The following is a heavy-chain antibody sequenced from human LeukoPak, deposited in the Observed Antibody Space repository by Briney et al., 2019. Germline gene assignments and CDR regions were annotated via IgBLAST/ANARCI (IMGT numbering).Heavy chain of an antibody. V-gene: IGHV3-21*01. CDR3: ARGIGVVAARSGPFDI. J-gene: IGHJ3*02. CDR2: ISSSSSYI. D-gene: IGHD6-6*01. CDR1: GFTFSSYS. Sequence: PGGSLRLSCAASGFTFSSYSMNWVRQAPGKGLEWVSSISSSSSYIYYADSVKGRFTISRDNSKNTLYLQMNSLRAEDTAVYYCARGIGVVAARSGPFDIWGQGTMVTVSS.